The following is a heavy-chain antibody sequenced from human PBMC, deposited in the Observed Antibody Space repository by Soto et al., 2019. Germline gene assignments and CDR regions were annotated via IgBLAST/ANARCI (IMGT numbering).Heavy chain of an antibody. D-gene: IGHD5-12*01. Sequence: PSETLSLTCTVSGGSISSYYWSWIRQPPGKGLEWIGYIYYSGSTNYNPSLKSRVTISVDTSKNQFSLKLSSVTAADTAVYYCAREGDGYNVGLDYWGQGTLVIVSS. V-gene: IGHV4-59*01. J-gene: IGHJ4*02. CDR3: AREGDGYNVGLDY. CDR2: IYYSGST. CDR1: GGSISSYY.